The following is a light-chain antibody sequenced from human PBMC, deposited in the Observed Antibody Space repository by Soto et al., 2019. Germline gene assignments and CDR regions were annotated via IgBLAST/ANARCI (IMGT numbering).Light chain of an antibody. V-gene: IGKV3-20*01. CDR1: QSVGRNY. Sequence: EIVLTQSPGTLSLSPGERATLSCRASQSVGRNYLAWYKQKTGQAPRLLIYGASSRATGIPDTFSGSGSGKDFTLTISRLEPEDFAVYYCQQYASSPLTFGGGTKVEIK. CDR2: GAS. CDR3: QQYASSPLT. J-gene: IGKJ4*01.